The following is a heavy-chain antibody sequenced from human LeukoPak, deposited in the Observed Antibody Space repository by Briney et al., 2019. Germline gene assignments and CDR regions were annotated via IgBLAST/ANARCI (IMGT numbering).Heavy chain of an antibody. Sequence: GGSLRLSCAASGFTFSGSAMHWVRHAPGKGLVWVSRINTDGSSTIYVDSVKGRFTISRDNAKNTLYLQMNSVRAEDTAVYYCARDGRGGSYSYWGQGTLVTVSS. CDR3: ARDGRGGSYSY. V-gene: IGHV3-74*01. D-gene: IGHD1-26*01. CDR1: GFTFSGSA. J-gene: IGHJ4*02. CDR2: INTDGSST.